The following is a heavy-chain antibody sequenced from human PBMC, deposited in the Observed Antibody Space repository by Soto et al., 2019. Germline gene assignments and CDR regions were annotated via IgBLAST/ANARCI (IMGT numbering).Heavy chain of an antibody. CDR2: INHDGSVT. D-gene: IGHD7-27*01. CDR3: AREPWGFSGTRYDS. J-gene: IGHJ5*01. V-gene: IGHV3-74*01. CDR1: GFSFRSYW. Sequence: EVQLVESGGGLVQPGGSLTLSCEGSGFSFRSYWLHWVRQVPGKGLVWVSRINHDGSVTNYADSVKGRFTISRDNSKNTLFLRMNGLRAEDTAVYYCAREPWGFSGTRYDSWGQGTVVTVSS.